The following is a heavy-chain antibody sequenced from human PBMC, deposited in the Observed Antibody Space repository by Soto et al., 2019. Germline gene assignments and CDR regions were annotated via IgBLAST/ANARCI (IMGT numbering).Heavy chain of an antibody. D-gene: IGHD3-3*01. V-gene: IGHV4-59*01. Sequence: SETLSLTCTVSGGSISSYYWSWIRQPPGKGLEWIGYIYYSGSTNYNPSLKSRVTISVDTSKNQFSLKLSSVTAADTAVYYCARDYDFWSGQNLWGQGTLVTLL. J-gene: IGHJ4*02. CDR1: GGSISSYY. CDR2: IYYSGST. CDR3: ARDYDFWSGQNL.